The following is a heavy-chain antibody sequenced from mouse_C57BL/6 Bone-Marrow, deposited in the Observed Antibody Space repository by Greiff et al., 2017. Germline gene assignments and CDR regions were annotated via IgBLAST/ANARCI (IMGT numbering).Heavy chain of an antibody. CDR2: IDPSDSYT. Sequence: QVQLQQPGAELVMPGASVKLSCKASGYTFTSYWMHWVKQRPGQGLEWIGEIDPSDSYTNYNQKFKGKSTLTVDKSSSTAYMELRSLTSEDSAVXFCARPEDYWGQGTTLTVSS. CDR1: GYTFTSYW. V-gene: IGHV1-69*01. J-gene: IGHJ2*01. CDR3: ARPEDY.